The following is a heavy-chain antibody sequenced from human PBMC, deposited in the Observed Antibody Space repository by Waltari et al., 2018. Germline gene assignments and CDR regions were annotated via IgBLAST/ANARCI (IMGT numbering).Heavy chain of an antibody. V-gene: IGHV3-23*04. CDR3: AKDRDWGPSKSPYYFDY. D-gene: IGHD3-16*01. J-gene: IGHJ4*02. CDR1: GFAFNNYA. Sequence: EAQLVESGGGLVQTGGSLRLSCAASGFAFNNYAMSWVRQTPGKGLEWVSSISGNGAGTYYADSVKGRFTVSRDTSKNTLSLQMHSLRAEDTAIYYCAKDRDWGPSKSPYYFDYWGQGILVTVSS. CDR2: ISGNGAGT.